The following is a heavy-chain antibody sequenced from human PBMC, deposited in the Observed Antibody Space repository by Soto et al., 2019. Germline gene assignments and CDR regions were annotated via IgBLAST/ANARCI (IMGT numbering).Heavy chain of an antibody. D-gene: IGHD3-3*01. Sequence: QVQLVESGGGVVQPGTSLRVSCGASGFTFSAYVMHWVRQAPGKGLEWVAAISYDGNSEYYAASVQGRFTVSRDNSKNTVFLQMNTLRVEDTAVYYCARGIIQDVEYWGQGTLVTVSS. J-gene: IGHJ4*02. CDR3: ARGIIQDVEY. CDR2: ISYDGNSE. CDR1: GFTFSAYV. V-gene: IGHV3-30-3*01.